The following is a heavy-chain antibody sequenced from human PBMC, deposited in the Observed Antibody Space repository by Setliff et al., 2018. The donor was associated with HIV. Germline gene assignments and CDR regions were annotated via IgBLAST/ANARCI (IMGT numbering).Heavy chain of an antibody. CDR3: ARRIYGNNPYFDY. CDR1: GGSIRTGAYY. J-gene: IGHJ4*02. Sequence: NPSETLSLTCTVSGGSIRTGAYYWGWIRQPPGKGLEWIGSIYYDGRTFYKPSLKSRLTISVDTSKNQFSLSLNSVTAADTAVYYCARRIYGNNPYFDYWSQGTLVTVSS. CDR2: IYYDGRT. D-gene: IGHD4-17*01. V-gene: IGHV4-39*07.